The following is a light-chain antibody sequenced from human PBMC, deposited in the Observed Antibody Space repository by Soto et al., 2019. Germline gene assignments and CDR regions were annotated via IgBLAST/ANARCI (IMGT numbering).Light chain of an antibody. CDR2: DVS. CDR3: SSYTGSSTSVI. Sequence: QSALPQPASVSGSPGQSITISCTGTSGDVGTYNYVSWYQQHPGKAPKDMIYDVSNRPSGVSNRFSGSKSGNTASRTNSGLQAEDEAEYCCSSYTGSSTSVIFGGGTEVTVL. V-gene: IGLV2-14*03. CDR1: SGDVGTYNY. J-gene: IGLJ2*01.